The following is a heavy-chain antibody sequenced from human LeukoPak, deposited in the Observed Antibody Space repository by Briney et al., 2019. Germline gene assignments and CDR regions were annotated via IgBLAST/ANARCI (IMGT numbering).Heavy chain of an antibody. D-gene: IGHD3-3*01. Sequence: SVKVSCKASGGTFSSYTISWVRQAPGQGLEWMGRIIPILGIANYVQKFQGRVTITADKSTSTAYMELSSLRSEDTAVYYCASPIFGAGMGAFDIWGQGTMVTVSS. V-gene: IGHV1-69*02. CDR3: ASPIFGAGMGAFDI. J-gene: IGHJ3*02. CDR2: IIPILGIA. CDR1: GGTFSSYT.